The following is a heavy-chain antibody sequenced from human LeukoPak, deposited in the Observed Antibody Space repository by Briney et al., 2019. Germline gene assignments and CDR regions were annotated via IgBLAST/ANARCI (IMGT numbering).Heavy chain of an antibody. CDR2: IHYSGGT. V-gene: IGHV4-59*01. D-gene: IGHD3/OR15-3a*01. J-gene: IGHJ4*02. Sequence: SETLSLTCTVSGGSITGYYWSWIRQPPGKGLEWIGYIHYSGGTNYNPSLKTRVTISIDTSKSQFSLKLTSVTAADTAVYYCAVIGGTSDYYIDYWGQGTLVTVSS. CDR1: GGSITGYY. CDR3: AVIGGTSDYYIDY.